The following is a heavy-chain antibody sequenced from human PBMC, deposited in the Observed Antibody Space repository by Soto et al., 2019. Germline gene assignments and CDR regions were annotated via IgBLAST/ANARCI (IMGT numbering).Heavy chain of an antibody. CDR1: GFTFSSYG. V-gene: IGHV3-30*18. Sequence: GGSLRLSCAATGFTFSSYGMHWVRQAPGKGLEWVAVISYDGSNKYYADSVKGRFTISRDNSKNTLYLQMNSLRAEDTAVYYCAKSQITAGIAALDYWGQGTLVTVSS. CDR3: AKSQITAGIAALDY. J-gene: IGHJ4*02. D-gene: IGHD6-6*01. CDR2: ISYDGSNK.